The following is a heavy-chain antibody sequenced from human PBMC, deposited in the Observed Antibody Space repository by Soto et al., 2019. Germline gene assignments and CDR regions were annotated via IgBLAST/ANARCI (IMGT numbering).Heavy chain of an antibody. CDR1: GYTFTSYV. D-gene: IGHD2-8*01. V-gene: IGHV1-3*01. CDR3: ARDRCTNGVCYTRSFDY. CDR2: INAGNGNT. J-gene: IGHJ4*02. Sequence: ASVKVSCKASGYTFTSYVIHWARQAPRQRLEWMGWINAGNGNTKYSQKFQGRVTITRDTSASTAYMELSSLVSEDTAMYYCARDRCTNGVCYTRSFDYWGQGTLVTVSS.